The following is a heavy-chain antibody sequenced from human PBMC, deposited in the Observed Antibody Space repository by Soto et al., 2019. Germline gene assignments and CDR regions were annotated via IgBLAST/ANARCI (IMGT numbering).Heavy chain of an antibody. Sequence: PSETLSLTCTVSGGSISSGDYYWSWIRQPPGKGLEWIGYIYYSGSTYYNPSLKSRVTISVDTSKNQFSLKLSSVTAADTAVYYCARDPKRPRYFGRWHGCSYGMDVWGQGATVTGSS. CDR3: ARDPKRPRYFGRWHGCSYGMDV. CDR1: GGSISSGDYY. CDR2: IYYSGST. V-gene: IGHV4-30-4*01. J-gene: IGHJ6*02. D-gene: IGHD3-9*01.